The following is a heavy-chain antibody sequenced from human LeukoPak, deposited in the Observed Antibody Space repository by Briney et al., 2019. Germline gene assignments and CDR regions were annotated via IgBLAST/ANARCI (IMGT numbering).Heavy chain of an antibody. CDR3: ARDKSQPESSRWYFDY. J-gene: IGHJ4*02. CDR2: ISYDGSNK. D-gene: IGHD6-13*01. CDR1: GFTFSSYS. Sequence: GGSLRLSCAPSGFTFSSYSMHWVRQAPGKGLEWVAVISYDGSNKYYADSVKGRFTISRDNSKNTLYLQMNSLRAEDTAVYYCARDKSQPESSRWYFDYWRRGTLVTVSS. V-gene: IGHV3-30*04.